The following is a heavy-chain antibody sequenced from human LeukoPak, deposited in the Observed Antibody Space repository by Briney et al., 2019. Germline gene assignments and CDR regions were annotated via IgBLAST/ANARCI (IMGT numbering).Heavy chain of an antibody. J-gene: IGHJ4*02. Sequence: SETLSLTCAVYGGSFSGYYWSWIRQPPGKGLEWIGEINHSGSTNYNPSLKSRVTISVDTSKNQFSLKLSSVTAADTAVYYCARAVAGTDFWGQGTLVTVSS. CDR3: ARAVAGTDF. D-gene: IGHD6-19*01. V-gene: IGHV4-34*01. CDR1: GGSFSGYY. CDR2: INHSGST.